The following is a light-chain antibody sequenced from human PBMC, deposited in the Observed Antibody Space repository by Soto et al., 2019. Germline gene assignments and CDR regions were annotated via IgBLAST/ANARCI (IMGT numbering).Light chain of an antibody. V-gene: IGLV2-14*01. Sequence: QSALTQPASVSGSPGQSITISCTGSSSDVGAYNYVSWYQQHPGKAPNLILYEVSNRPSGISDRFSGSKSGNTASLTISGLQAEDEADYYCSSFAGSNNFPYVFGTGTKVTVL. CDR1: SSDVGAYNY. CDR3: SSFAGSNNFPYV. CDR2: EVS. J-gene: IGLJ1*01.